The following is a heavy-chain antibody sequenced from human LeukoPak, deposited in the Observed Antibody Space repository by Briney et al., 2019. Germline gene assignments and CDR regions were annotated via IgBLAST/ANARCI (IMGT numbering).Heavy chain of an antibody. Sequence: PGGSLRLSCAASGFTFNSNYMSWVRQAPGKGLEWVSPISGSGGSTYYADSVKGRFTISRDNSKNTLYLQMNSLRAEDTAVYYCAKQSRITIFGDNYMDVWGKGTTVTVSS. CDR3: AKQSRITIFGDNYMDV. CDR1: GFTFNSNY. J-gene: IGHJ6*03. CDR2: ISGSGGST. D-gene: IGHD3-3*01. V-gene: IGHV3-23*01.